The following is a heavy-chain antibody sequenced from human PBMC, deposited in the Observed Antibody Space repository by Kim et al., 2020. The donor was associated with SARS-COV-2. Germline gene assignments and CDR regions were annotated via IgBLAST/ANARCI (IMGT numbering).Heavy chain of an antibody. D-gene: IGHD2-2*01. Sequence: QKFQGRVTMTRNTSISTAYMELSSLRSEDTAVYYCARFYVVPAAIGAFDIWGQGTMVTVSS. CDR3: ARFYVVPAAIGAFDI. V-gene: IGHV1-8*01. J-gene: IGHJ3*02.